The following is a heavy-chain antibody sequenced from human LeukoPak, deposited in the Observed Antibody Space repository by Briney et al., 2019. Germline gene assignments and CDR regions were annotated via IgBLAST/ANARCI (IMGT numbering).Heavy chain of an antibody. J-gene: IGHJ6*02. CDR2: ISYDGSNK. CDR1: GFTFSSYA. V-gene: IGHV3-30-3*01. CDR3: ARVGSSGWYLSYYYGMDV. D-gene: IGHD6-19*01. Sequence: GGSLRLSCAASGFTFSSYAMHWVRQAPGKGLEWVAVISYDGSNKYYADSVKGRFTISRDNSKNTLYLQMNSLRAEDTAVYYCARVGSSGWYLSYYYGMDVWGQGTTVTVSS.